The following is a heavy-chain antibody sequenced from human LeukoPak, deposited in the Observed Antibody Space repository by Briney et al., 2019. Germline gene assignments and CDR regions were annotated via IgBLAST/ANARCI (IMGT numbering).Heavy chain of an antibody. CDR3: TRDFYGIDY. J-gene: IGHJ4*02. D-gene: IGHD3-10*01. CDR2: INGDGIGT. V-gene: IGHV3-74*01. CDR1: GFTFPDYW. Sequence: PGGSLRLSCAASGFTFPDYWMHWVREAPGKGLVWVSRINGDGIGTSYADSVKGRLTISRDNAKNTVYLQMNSLRAEDTAVYYCTRDFYGIDYWGQGTLVTVSS.